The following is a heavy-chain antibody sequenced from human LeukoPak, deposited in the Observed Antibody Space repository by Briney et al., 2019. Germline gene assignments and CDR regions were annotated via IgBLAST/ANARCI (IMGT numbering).Heavy chain of an antibody. CDR3: AKDLYQLPYYYYYMDV. V-gene: IGHV3-30*02. Sequence: GGSLRLSCAASGFTFSSYGMHWVRPAPGKGLEWVAFIRYDGSNKYYADSVKGRFTISRDNSKNTLYLQMNSLRAEDTAVYYCAKDLYQLPYYYYYMDVWGKGTTVTVSS. D-gene: IGHD2-2*01. CDR2: IRYDGSNK. CDR1: GFTFSSYG. J-gene: IGHJ6*03.